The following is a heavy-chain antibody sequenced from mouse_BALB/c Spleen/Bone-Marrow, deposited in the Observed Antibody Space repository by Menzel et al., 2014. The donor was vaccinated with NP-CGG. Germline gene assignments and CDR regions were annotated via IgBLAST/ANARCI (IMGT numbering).Heavy chain of an antibody. CDR1: GYAFTSYN. D-gene: IGHD1-1*01. Sequence: EVNLMESGPELVKPGASVKVSWKASGYAFTSYNMYWVKQSHGKSLEWIGYIDPYNGGTSYNQKFEGKATLTVDKSSSTAYMHLNSLTSEDSAVYYCARDNYYGSVTGFAYWGQGPLVSVSA. CDR2: IDPYNGGT. J-gene: IGHJ3*01. CDR3: ARDNYYGSVTGFAY. V-gene: IGHV1S135*01.